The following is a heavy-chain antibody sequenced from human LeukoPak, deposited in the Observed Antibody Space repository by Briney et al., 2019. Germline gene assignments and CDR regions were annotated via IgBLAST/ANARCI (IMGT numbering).Heavy chain of an antibody. V-gene: IGHV3-30*02. CDR3: VKVARDGDWDY. CDR1: EFTFSNYD. Sequence: GGSLRLSCAAFEFTFSNYDMHWVRQAPDKGLEWVALIRYDRSTKYYADSVEGRFTISRDNSRNTLYLQMNSLRAEDTAVYYCVKVARDGDWDYWGQGTLVTVSS. D-gene: IGHD4-17*01. J-gene: IGHJ4*02. CDR2: IRYDRSTK.